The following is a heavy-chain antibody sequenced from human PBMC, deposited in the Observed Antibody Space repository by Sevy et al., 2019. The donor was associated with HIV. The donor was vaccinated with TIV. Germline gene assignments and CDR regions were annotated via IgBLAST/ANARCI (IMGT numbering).Heavy chain of an antibody. CDR2: ITASGST. J-gene: IGHJ4*02. V-gene: IGHV3-23*01. CDR3: AKGALLVWVG. Sequence: GGSLRLSCAASGFTFSTNAMTWVRQAPGKGLEWVSTITASGSTYYTDSVKGRFTISRDNSKNTLYLQMNSLRAEDTAVYYCAKGALLVWVGGGQGTLVTVSS. CDR1: GFTFSTNA. D-gene: IGHD3-10*01.